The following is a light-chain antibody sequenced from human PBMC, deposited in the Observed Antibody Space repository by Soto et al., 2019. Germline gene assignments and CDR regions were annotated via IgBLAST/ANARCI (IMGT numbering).Light chain of an antibody. J-gene: IGLJ1*01. CDR2: EVN. V-gene: IGLV2-14*01. Sequence: QSVLTQPASVSGSPRQSITISCTGASSDVGGYTYVSWYQQHPGKAPKLMIYEVNNRPSGVSNRFSGSKSGNTASLTISGLQAEDEAAYYCSSYTSSSTLYVFGTGTRSPS. CDR1: SSDVGGYTY. CDR3: SSYTSSSTLYV.